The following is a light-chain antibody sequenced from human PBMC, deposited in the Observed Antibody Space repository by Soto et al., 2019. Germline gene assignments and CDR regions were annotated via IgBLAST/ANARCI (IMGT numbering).Light chain of an antibody. Sequence: EIVLTQSPGTLSLSPGERATLSCRASQSVSSSYLAWYQQKPGQAPRLLIYGASSRATGIPDRFTGSGSGTDFTLTISRLEAEDFAVFYCHQYGSSPQTFGQGTKVGIK. CDR2: GAS. J-gene: IGKJ1*01. V-gene: IGKV3-20*01. CDR3: HQYGSSPQT. CDR1: QSVSSSY.